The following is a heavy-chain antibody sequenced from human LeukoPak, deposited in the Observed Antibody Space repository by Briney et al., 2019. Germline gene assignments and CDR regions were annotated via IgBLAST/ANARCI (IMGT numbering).Heavy chain of an antibody. Sequence: SETLSLTCTVSGGSISSYYWSWIRQPPGKGLEWIGYIYYSGSTNYNPSLKSRVTISVDTSKNQFSLKLSSVTAADTAMYYCARVTGYVIEDYFDYWAREPWSPSPQ. CDR1: GGSISSYY. V-gene: IGHV4-59*01. CDR2: IYYSGST. J-gene: IGHJ4*02. CDR3: ARVTGYVIEDYFDY. D-gene: IGHD3-22*01.